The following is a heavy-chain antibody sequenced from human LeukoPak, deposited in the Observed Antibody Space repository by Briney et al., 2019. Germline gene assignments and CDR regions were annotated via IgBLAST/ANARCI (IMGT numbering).Heavy chain of an antibody. J-gene: IGHJ4*02. V-gene: IGHV3-21*04. Sequence: GGSLRLSRAASGFTFSPYTMNWVRQAPGKGLEWVSSISGGNSYIYYADSVKGRFTISRDNFKNTLYLQLNSLRAEDTAIYYCAKGNGDYYDSSGSFDYWGQGTLVTVSS. CDR1: GFTFSPYT. D-gene: IGHD3-22*01. CDR3: AKGNGDYYDSSGSFDY. CDR2: ISGGNSYI.